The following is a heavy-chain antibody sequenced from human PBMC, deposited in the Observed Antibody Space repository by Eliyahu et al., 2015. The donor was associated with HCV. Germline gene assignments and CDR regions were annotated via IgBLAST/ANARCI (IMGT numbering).Heavy chain of an antibody. Sequence: EVQLLXSGGGLVQXGGXLRXSCAASGLPFSXXAMXWVRQAPGKGLGWVSAISGSGGSTYYADSVKGRFTISRDNSKNTLYLQMNSLRAEDTAVYYCAKSGNPLDYWGQGTLVTVSS. CDR2: ISGSGGST. J-gene: IGHJ4*02. CDR1: GLPFSXXA. V-gene: IGHV3-23*01. CDR3: AKSGNPLDY. D-gene: IGHD4-23*01.